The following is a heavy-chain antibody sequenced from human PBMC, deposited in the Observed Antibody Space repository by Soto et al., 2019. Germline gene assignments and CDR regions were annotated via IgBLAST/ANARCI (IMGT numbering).Heavy chain of an antibody. J-gene: IGHJ4*02. CDR1: GFTFSSYA. CDR2: ISGSGGST. D-gene: IGHD5-12*01. Sequence: PGGSLRLSCAASGFTFSSYAMSWVRQAPGKGLEWVSAISGSGGSTYYADSVKGRFTISRDNSKNTLYLQMNSLGAEDTAVYYCAKSRRWLQFNFDYWGQGTLVTVSS. V-gene: IGHV3-23*01. CDR3: AKSRRWLQFNFDY.